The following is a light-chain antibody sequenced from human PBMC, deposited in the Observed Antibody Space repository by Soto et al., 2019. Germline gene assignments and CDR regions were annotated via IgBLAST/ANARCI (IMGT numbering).Light chain of an antibody. CDR1: QSVSSN. V-gene: IGKV3-15*01. CDR3: QQYNNWPWT. Sequence: EIVMTQSPATLSVSPGERATLSCRASQSVSSNLAWYQQKPGQAPRLLIYGASTWATGIPARFSGSGSGTEFTLTISSLQSEDFAVYYCQQYNNWPWTFGQGTKVDIK. J-gene: IGKJ1*01. CDR2: GAS.